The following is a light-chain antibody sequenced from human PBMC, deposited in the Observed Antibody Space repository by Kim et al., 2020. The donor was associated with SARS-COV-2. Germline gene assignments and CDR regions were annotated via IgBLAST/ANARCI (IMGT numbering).Light chain of an antibody. CDR1: SSDVGSYNL. Sequence: QSITISCTGTSSDVGSYNLVSWYQQHPGKAPKLMIYEVSKRPSGVSNRFSGSKSGNTASLTISGLQAEDEADYYCCSYAGSSTSWVFGGGTQLTVL. J-gene: IGLJ3*02. CDR3: CSYAGSSTSWV. CDR2: EVS. V-gene: IGLV2-23*02.